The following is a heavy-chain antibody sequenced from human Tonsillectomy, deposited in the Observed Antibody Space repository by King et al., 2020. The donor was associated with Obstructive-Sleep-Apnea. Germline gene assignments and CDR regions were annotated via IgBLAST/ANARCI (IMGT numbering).Heavy chain of an antibody. V-gene: IGHV5-51*01. J-gene: IGHJ5*01. CDR1: GYIFSNYW. CDR3: ALTSTGWFVS. D-gene: IGHD2-8*02. Sequence: VQLVQSGAEVKKPGESLKISCQGSGYIFSNYWIGLVRQMPGKSLEVVGIIYLGDSDTEYSPSFQGQVTISGAKSNSRAYLQWISLRASDTAIYYCALTSTGWFVSWGQGTLVTVSS. CDR2: IYLGDSDT.